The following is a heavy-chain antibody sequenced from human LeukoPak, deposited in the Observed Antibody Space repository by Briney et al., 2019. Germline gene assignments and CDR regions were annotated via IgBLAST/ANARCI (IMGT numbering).Heavy chain of an antibody. J-gene: IGHJ6*03. V-gene: IGHV4-59*01. D-gene: IGHD4-11*01. CDR3: ARGGMTTVTTYYMDV. CDR2: IYYSGST. CDR1: GSSISSYY. Sequence: PSQTLSLTCTVSGSSISSYYWSWIRQPPGKGLEWIGYIYYSGSTNYNPSLKSRVTISVDTSKNQFSLKLSSVTAADTAVYYCARGGMTTVTTYYMDVWGKGTTVTVSS.